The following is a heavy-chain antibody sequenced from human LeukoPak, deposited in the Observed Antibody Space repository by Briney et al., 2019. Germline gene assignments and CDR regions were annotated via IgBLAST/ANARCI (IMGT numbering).Heavy chain of an antibody. J-gene: IGHJ6*02. Sequence: GGSLRLSCAASGFTFSSYAMHWVRQAPGKGLEWVAVISYDGSNKYYADSVKGRFTISRDNSKNTLYLQMNSLRAEDTAVYCCARDGSTPLMDVWGQGTTVTVSS. CDR3: ARDGSTPLMDV. V-gene: IGHV3-30-3*01. CDR2: ISYDGSNK. CDR1: GFTFSSYA. D-gene: IGHD1-26*01.